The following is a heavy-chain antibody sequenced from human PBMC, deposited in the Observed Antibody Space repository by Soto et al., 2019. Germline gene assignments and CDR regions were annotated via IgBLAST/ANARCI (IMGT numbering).Heavy chain of an antibody. J-gene: IGHJ6*02. CDR2: INPSGGST. Sequence: ASVQVSCKASGYTFTSYYMHWVRQAPGQGLEWMGIINPSGGSTSYAQKFQGRVTMTRDTSTSTVYMELSSLRSEDTAVYYCARDEPTGTALWNYYYGMDSWGQGPTGTV. CDR3: ARDEPTGTALWNYYYGMDS. CDR1: GYTFTSYY. V-gene: IGHV1-46*01. D-gene: IGHD4-17*01.